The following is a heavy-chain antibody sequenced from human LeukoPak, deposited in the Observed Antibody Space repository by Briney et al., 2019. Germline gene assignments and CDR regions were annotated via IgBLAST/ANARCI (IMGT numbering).Heavy chain of an antibody. Sequence: GGSLRLSCAASGFTFSTYAMNWVRQAPGKGLEWLSGISGNGGSTSHADSLKGRFNISRDNSKNTLYLELNGLRVKDTAVYFCARAKKGTPLPISYYYYAMDVWGQGTTVTVSS. CDR1: GFTFSTYA. D-gene: IGHD1/OR15-1a*01. V-gene: IGHV3-23*01. CDR3: ARAKKGTPLPISYYYYAMDV. J-gene: IGHJ6*02. CDR2: ISGNGGST.